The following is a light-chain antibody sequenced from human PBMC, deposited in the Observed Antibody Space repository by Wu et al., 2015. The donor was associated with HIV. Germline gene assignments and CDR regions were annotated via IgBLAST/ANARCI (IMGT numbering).Light chain of an antibody. CDR2: GAS. CDR3: QQYNDWPPLT. V-gene: IGKV3-15*01. J-gene: IGKJ4*01. Sequence: EIVMTQSPATLSVSPGERATLSCRASQSVSNTLAWYQQKPGQAPRLLIYGASSRATGIPARFTGSGSGTEFTLTINSMQSEDFAVYYCQQYNDWPPLTFGGGTKVELK. CDR1: QSVSNT.